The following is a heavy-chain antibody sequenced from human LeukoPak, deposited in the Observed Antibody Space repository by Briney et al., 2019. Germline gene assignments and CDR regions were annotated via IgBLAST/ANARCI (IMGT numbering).Heavy chain of an antibody. CDR2: ISGSGGST. J-gene: IGHJ4*02. CDR3: AKDSRIVVVPAATSIRGDFDY. D-gene: IGHD2-2*01. V-gene: IGHV3-23*01. CDR1: GFTFSSYA. Sequence: PGGSLRLSCAASGFTFSSYAMSWVRQAPGKGLEWVSAISGSGGSTYYADSVKGRFTISRDNSKNTLYLQMNSLRAEDTAVYYCAKDSRIVVVPAATSIRGDFDYWGQGTLVTVSS.